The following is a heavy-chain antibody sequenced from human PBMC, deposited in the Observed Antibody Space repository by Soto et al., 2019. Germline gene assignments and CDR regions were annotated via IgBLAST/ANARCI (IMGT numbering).Heavy chain of an antibody. J-gene: IGHJ6*02. CDR2: LIPIFGTA. V-gene: IGHV1-69*06. CDR1: GGTFSSYA. Sequence: QVQLVQSGAEVKKPGSSVKVSCKASGGTFSSYAISWVRQAPGQGLEWMGGLIPIFGTANYAQKFQGRVTIPADKSTSTAYMELSSLRSEDTAVYYCARGRLFCSSTSCQSYYGMDVWGQGTTVTVSS. CDR3: ARGRLFCSSTSCQSYYGMDV. D-gene: IGHD2-2*01.